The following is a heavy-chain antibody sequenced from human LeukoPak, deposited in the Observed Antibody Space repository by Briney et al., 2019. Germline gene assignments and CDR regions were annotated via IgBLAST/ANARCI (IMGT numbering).Heavy chain of an antibody. J-gene: IGHJ5*02. Sequence: SETLSLTXTVSGGSISSSSYYWGWIRQPPGKGLEWIGSIYYSGSTYYSPSLKSRVTISVDTSKNQFSLKLSSVTAADTAVYYCARGFTIFGVVSQTFDPWGQGTLVTVSS. V-gene: IGHV4-39*01. CDR3: ARGFTIFGVVSQTFDP. CDR1: GGSISSSSYY. D-gene: IGHD3-3*01. CDR2: IYYSGST.